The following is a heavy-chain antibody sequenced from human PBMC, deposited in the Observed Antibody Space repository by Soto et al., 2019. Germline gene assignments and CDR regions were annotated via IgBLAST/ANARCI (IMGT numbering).Heavy chain of an antibody. D-gene: IGHD3-10*02. CDR3: ARDPRRVRGALYGMDV. CDR1: GFTFSSYA. J-gene: IGHJ6*02. Sequence: QVQLVESGGGVVQPGRSLRLSCAASGFTFSSYAMHWVRQAPGKGLEWVAVISYDGSNKYYADSVKGRFTISRDNSKNTLYLQMNSLRAEDTAVYYCARDPRRVRGALYGMDVWGQGTTVTVSS. CDR2: ISYDGSNK. V-gene: IGHV3-30-3*01.